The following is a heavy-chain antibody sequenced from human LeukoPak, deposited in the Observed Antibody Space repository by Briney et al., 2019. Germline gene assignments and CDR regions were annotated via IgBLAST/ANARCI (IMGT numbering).Heavy chain of an antibody. V-gene: IGHV4-4*07. D-gene: IGHD5-24*01. CDR2: IYTSGST. CDR1: GGSISSYY. CDR3: ARAQSNQMATKI. Sequence: SETLSLTCSVSGGSISSYYWSWIRQPAGKGLEWIGRIYTSGSTNYNPSLKSRVTISVDTSKNQFSLKLSSVTAADTAVYYCARAQSNQMATKIWGQGTLVTVSS. J-gene: IGHJ4*02.